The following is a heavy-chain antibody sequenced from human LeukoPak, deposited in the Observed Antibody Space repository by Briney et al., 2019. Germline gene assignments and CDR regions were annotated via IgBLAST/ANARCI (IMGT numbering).Heavy chain of an antibody. V-gene: IGHV5-51*01. D-gene: IGHD3-10*01. CDR2: IYPGDSDS. Sequence: GEPLKISCKGSGYSFTNYWIGWVRQMPGKGLEWMGIIYPGDSDSGYSPSFQGQVTISADQSISTAYLQWGGLKASDTAMYYCARYGSGRHRGLDPWGQGTLVTVSS. CDR3: ARYGSGRHRGLDP. J-gene: IGHJ5*02. CDR1: GYSFTNYW.